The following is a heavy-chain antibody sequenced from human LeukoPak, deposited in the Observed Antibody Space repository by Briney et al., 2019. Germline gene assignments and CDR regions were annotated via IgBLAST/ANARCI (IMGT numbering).Heavy chain of an antibody. V-gene: IGHV4-39*07. CDR3: ARVRLGTLDY. D-gene: IGHD5-12*01. CDR2: IYYSGST. Sequence: SETLSLTCTVSGGSISSSSYYWGWIRQPPGKGLEWIGSIYYSGSTYYNPSLKSRVTISVDTSKNQFSLKLSSVTAADTAVYYCARVRLGTLDYWGQGTLVTVSS. CDR1: GGSISSSSYY. J-gene: IGHJ4*02.